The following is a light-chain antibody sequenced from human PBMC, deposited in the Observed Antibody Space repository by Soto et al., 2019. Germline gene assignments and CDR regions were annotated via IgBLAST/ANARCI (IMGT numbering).Light chain of an antibody. CDR2: GAS. CDR3: QQYGSPR. V-gene: IGKV3-20*01. J-gene: IGKJ4*01. CDR1: QSVSDK. Sequence: EIVMTQSPATVSVSPGERATLSCRASQSVSDKLAWYQQKPGQAPRLLIYGASSRATGIPDRFSGSGSGTDFTLTISRLEPEDFAVYYCQQYGSPRFGGGTKVDNK.